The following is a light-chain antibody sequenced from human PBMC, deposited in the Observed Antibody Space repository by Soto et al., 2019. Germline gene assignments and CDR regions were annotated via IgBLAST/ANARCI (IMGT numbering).Light chain of an antibody. CDR3: CSYGGDRI. V-gene: IGLV2-23*02. J-gene: IGLJ2*01. CDR2: EVN. Sequence: QSALTQPASVSGSPGQSIAISCTGTSSNVGGYNFASWYQQHPGKAPKLLIYEVNKRPSGVSNRFSGSKSDNTASLTISGLQAEDEADYYCCSYGGDRIFGGGTKVTVL. CDR1: SSNVGGYNF.